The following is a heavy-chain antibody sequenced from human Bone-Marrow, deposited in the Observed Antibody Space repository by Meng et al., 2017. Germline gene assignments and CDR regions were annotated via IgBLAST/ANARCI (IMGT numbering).Heavy chain of an antibody. V-gene: IGHV4-30-2*01. CDR2: IYHSGTA. CDR1: GGSISSDNYP. D-gene: IGHD5-24*01. CDR3: ARGDGYNRYFDY. J-gene: IGHJ4*02. Sequence: QLQLQESGSGLVKPSQTLSLTCAVSGGSISSDNYPWSWIRQPPGKGLESIGYIYHSGTAYYNPSLESRVTISVDRSKNQFSLKLSSVTAADTAVYYCARGDGYNRYFDYWGQGTLVTSPQ.